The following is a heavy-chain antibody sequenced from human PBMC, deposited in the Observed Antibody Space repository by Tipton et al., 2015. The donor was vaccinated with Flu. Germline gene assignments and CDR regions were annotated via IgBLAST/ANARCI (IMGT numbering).Heavy chain of an antibody. Sequence: QLVQSGAEVKPSETLSLTCTVSGGSISSSSYYWGWIRQPPGKGLEWIGSIYYSGSTYYNPSLKSRVTISVDTSKNQFSLKLSSVTAADTAVYYRATKEVSYCSGGSCYSYYFDYWGQGTLVTVSS. CDR2: IYYSGST. V-gene: IGHV4-39*01. J-gene: IGHJ4*02. D-gene: IGHD2-15*01. CDR3: ATKEVSYCSGGSCYSYYFDY. CDR1: GGSISSSSYY.